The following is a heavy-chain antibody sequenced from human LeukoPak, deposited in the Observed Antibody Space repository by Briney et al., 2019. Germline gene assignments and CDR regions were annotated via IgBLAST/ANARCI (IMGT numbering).Heavy chain of an antibody. J-gene: IGHJ6*04. CDR3: ARVTQGESFV. V-gene: IGHV4-38-2*02. Sequence: SSETLSLTCTVSGYSISSGYYWGWIRQPPGKGLEWIGSIYHSGSTYYNPSLKSRVTISVDTSKNQFSLKLSSVTAADTAVYYCARVTQGESFVWGKGTTVTVSS. CDR2: IYHSGST. D-gene: IGHD3-10*01. CDR1: GYSISSGYY.